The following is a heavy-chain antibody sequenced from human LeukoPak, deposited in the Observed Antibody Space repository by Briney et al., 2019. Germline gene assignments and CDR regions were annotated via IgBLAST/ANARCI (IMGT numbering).Heavy chain of an antibody. V-gene: IGHV4-34*01. CDR3: AGVGMATSNY. D-gene: IGHD5-12*01. J-gene: IGHJ4*02. CDR1: GGSFSGYY. Sequence: SETLSLTCAVYGGSFSGYYWSWIRQPPGKGLEWIGEINHSGSTNYNPSLKSRVTISVDTSKNQFSLKLSSVTAADTAVYYCAGVGMATSNYWGQGTLVTVSS. CDR2: INHSGST.